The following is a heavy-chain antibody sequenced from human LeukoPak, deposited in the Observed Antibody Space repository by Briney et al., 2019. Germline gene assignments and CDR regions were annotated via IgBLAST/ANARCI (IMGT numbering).Heavy chain of an antibody. Sequence: GRSLRLSCAASGFTFSSYGVHWVRQAPGKGLEWVAVIWYDGSNKYYADSVKGRFTISRDNSKNTLYLQMNSLRAEDTAVYYCARGSSSVSTRFDPWGQGTLVTVSS. J-gene: IGHJ5*02. CDR2: IWYDGSNK. CDR1: GFTFSSYG. V-gene: IGHV3-33*01. D-gene: IGHD6-6*01. CDR3: ARGSSSVSTRFDP.